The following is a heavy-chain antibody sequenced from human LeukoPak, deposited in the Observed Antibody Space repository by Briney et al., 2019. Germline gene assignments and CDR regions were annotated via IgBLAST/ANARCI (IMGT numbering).Heavy chain of an antibody. CDR2: IYYSGST. D-gene: IGHD5-12*01. V-gene: IGHV4-59*01. Sequence: SETLSLTCAVYGGSFSGYYWSWIRQPPGKGLEYIGYIYYSGSTNSNPSLKSRVTISVDTSKNQFSLRLSSVTAADTAVYYCARVYGSGYDFRGAFDIWGQGTMVTVSS. CDR3: ARVYGSGYDFRGAFDI. J-gene: IGHJ3*02. CDR1: GGSFSGYY.